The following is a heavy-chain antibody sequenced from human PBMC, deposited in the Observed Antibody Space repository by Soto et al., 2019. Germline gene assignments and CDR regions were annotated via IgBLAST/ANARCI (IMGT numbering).Heavy chain of an antibody. CDR1: GYTFTSYD. CDR3: ARDSRTVAARPIGDY. Sequence: GASVKVSCKASGYTFTSYDINWVRQATGQGLEWMGWMNPNSGNTGYAQKFQGRVTMTTDTSTSTAYMELRSPRSDDTAVYYCARDSRTVAARPIGDYWGQGTLVTVSS. V-gene: IGHV1-8*01. D-gene: IGHD6-6*01. J-gene: IGHJ4*02. CDR2: MNPNSGNT.